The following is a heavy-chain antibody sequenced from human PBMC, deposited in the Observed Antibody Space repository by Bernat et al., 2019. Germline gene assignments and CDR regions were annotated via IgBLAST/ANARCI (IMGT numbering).Heavy chain of an antibody. CDR1: GFTFSSFG. V-gene: IGHV3-30*02. CDR3: AISVYSSDNYGMDV. Sequence: QVHLVESGGGVVQPGGSLRLSCAASGFTFSSFGMHWVRQAPGKGLEWVALIRYDGSKKYYADSVKGQVTISRDNSKNMLYLQMNSLRAEDTAVYDCAISVYSSDNYGMDVWGQGTTVTVSS. J-gene: IGHJ6*02. CDR2: IRYDGSKK. D-gene: IGHD6-19*01.